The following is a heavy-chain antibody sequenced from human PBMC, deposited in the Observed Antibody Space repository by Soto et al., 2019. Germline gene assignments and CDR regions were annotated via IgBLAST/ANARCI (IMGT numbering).Heavy chain of an antibody. CDR3: ARDESSYYDGSGPSDAFDI. J-gene: IGHJ3*02. Sequence: ASVKVSCKASGYTFTSYAMHWVRQAPGQRLEWMGWINAGNGNTKYSQKLQGRVTMTTDTSTSTAYMELRSLRSDDTAVYYCARDESSYYDGSGPSDAFDIWGQGTMVTVSS. V-gene: IGHV1-3*01. D-gene: IGHD3-22*01. CDR1: GYTFTSYA. CDR2: INAGNGNT.